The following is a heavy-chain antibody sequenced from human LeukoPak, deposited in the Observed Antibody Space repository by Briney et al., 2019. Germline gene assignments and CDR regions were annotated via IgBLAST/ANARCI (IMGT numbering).Heavy chain of an antibody. CDR1: GGSISSYY. V-gene: IGHV4-59*01. D-gene: IGHD3-3*01. Sequence: KPSETLSLTCTVSGGSISSYYWSWIRQPPGKGLEWMGYIYYSGSTNYTPSLKSQVTISVDTSKNQFSLKLSSVTAADTAVYCCARDSAYYDFWSGYYTPYAFDIWGQGTMVTVSS. CDR2: IYYSGST. CDR3: ARDSAYYDFWSGYYTPYAFDI. J-gene: IGHJ3*02.